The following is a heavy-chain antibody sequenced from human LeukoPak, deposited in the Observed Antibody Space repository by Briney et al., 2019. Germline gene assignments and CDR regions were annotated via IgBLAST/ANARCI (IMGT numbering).Heavy chain of an antibody. J-gene: IGHJ4*02. CDR2: ISAYNGNT. CDR3: ARDCSGAVCSFDY. V-gene: IGHV1-18*01. Sequence: ASVKVSCKASGYTFTLYGVTWVRQAPGQGLEWLGWISAYNGNTNYAQKFQGRVTLTTDTSTNTAYMELRSLRSDDTAVYYCARDCSGAVCSFDYWGQGTLVTVSS. D-gene: IGHD2-15*01. CDR1: GYTFTLYG.